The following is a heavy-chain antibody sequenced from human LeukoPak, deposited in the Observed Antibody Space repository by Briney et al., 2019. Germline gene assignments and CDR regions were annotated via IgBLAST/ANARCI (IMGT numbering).Heavy chain of an antibody. CDR1: GFTFSTYG. Sequence: PGGSLRLSCAAAGFTFSTYGLHWVRQAPGKGLEWVAVIWNDGSVRYYADSVKGRFTISRDNSKNTLYMQMNSLRVEDTAVYFCARGQSSSWSNDAFDIWGQGAMVTVSS. J-gene: IGHJ3*02. V-gene: IGHV3-33*01. CDR3: ARGQSSSWSNDAFDI. CDR2: IWNDGSVR. D-gene: IGHD6-13*01.